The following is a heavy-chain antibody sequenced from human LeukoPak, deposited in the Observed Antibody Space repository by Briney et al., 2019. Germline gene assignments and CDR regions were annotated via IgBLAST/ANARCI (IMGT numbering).Heavy chain of an antibody. CDR1: GFTFSSYA. J-gene: IGHJ5*02. CDR2: ISGSSGNT. V-gene: IGHV3-23*01. Sequence: GGSLRLSCAASGFTFSSYAMSWVRQAPGKGREWVSVISGSSGNTYYADSVKGRFTISRDNSKNTLYLQMNSLRAEDTAVYYCAKNRCTGGSCYSGESSWGQGTLVTVSS. D-gene: IGHD2-15*01. CDR3: AKNRCTGGSCYSGESS.